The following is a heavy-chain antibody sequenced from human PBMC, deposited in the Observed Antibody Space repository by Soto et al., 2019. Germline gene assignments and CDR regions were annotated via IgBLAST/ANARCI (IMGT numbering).Heavy chain of an antibody. CDR1: GDPISRYH. CDR2: VHNSGSS. CDR3: TGDRNNRVWYKY. Sequence: QVQLQESGPGLVKPSETLSLSCTVSGDPISRYHWSWIRQTPGKGLEWIGYVHNSGSSSYNPSLQSRVTISIDTSSKRFSLRLRSVTAADTAVYYCTGDRNNRVWYKYWGQGTLVTVSS. D-gene: IGHD6-19*01. V-gene: IGHV4-59*01. J-gene: IGHJ4*02.